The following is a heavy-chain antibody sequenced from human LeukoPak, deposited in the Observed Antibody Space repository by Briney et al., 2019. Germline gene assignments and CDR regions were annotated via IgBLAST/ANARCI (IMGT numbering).Heavy chain of an antibody. CDR2: ISAYNGNT. J-gene: IGHJ6*03. V-gene: IGHV1-18*01. CDR3: ARDVGTYYIYYYYYMDV. CDR1: GYTFTSYG. Sequence: ASVKVSCKASGYTFTSYGISWVRQAPGQGLEWMGWISAYNGNTNYAQKLQGRVTMTTDTSTSTAYMELRSLRSDDTAVYYCARDVGTYYIYYYYYMDVWGKGTTVTVSS. D-gene: IGHD3-10*01.